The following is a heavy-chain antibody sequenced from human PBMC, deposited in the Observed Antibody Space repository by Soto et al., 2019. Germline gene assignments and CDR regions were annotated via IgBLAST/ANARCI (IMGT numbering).Heavy chain of an antibody. CDR1: GFTVSSNY. J-gene: IGHJ4*02. CDR2: IYSGDST. CDR3: SREGSCSGSSCYVDR. D-gene: IGHD2-15*01. Sequence: GGSLSLSCAASGFTVSSNYMSWVRQAPGRGLEWVSVIYSGDSTYYADAVKGRFTISRDNSKNTLYLQMNSLRDEDTAVYYCSREGSCSGSSCYVDRWGQGTLVTVSS. V-gene: IGHV3-66*01.